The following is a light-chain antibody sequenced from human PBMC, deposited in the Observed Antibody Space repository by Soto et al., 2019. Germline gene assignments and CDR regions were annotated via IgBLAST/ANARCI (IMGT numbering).Light chain of an antibody. CDR2: AAS. V-gene: IGKV3-15*01. CDR3: QQYNSYSRT. CDR1: QSVSGN. Sequence: EIVMTQSPATLSVSPGERATLSCRASQSVSGNLAWYQQKPGQAPSLLIYAASTRATGISARFSGSGSGTDFTLTISSLQSEDFALYYCQQYNSYSRTFGQGTKVEIK. J-gene: IGKJ1*01.